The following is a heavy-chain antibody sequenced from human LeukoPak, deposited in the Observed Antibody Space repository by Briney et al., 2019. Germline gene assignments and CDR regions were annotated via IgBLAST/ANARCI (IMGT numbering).Heavy chain of an antibody. CDR1: GFTFSSYG. D-gene: IGHD6-19*01. V-gene: IGHV3-30*03. J-gene: IGHJ5*02. Sequence: GGSLRLSCAASGFTFSSYGMHWVRQAPGKGLEWVAVISYDGSNKYYADSVKGRFTISRDNAKNSLYLQMNSLRAEDTAVYYCAPTYSSGWYGPAPPRGQGTLVTVSS. CDR3: APTYSSGWYGPAPP. CDR2: ISYDGSNK.